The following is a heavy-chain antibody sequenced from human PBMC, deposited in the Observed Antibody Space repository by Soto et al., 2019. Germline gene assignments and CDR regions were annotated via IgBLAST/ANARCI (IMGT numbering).Heavy chain of an antibody. D-gene: IGHD3-16*01. CDR1: GFSLITSGVG. Sequence: QITLKESGPTLVKPTQTLTLTCTISGFSLITSGVGVGWIRQPPGKALEWLALIYGDDDKRYSPSLKSRLTITKDTSKNQMVLTMTNMDPVDTATYYCAHIVTGCFTWGRGALVNVSS. V-gene: IGHV2-5*02. CDR3: AHIVTGCFT. J-gene: IGHJ5*02. CDR2: IYGDDDK.